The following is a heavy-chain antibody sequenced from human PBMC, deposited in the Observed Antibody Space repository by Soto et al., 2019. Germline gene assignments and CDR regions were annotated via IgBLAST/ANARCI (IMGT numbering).Heavy chain of an antibody. V-gene: IGHV3-33*01. CDR2: IWYDGSNK. J-gene: IGHJ1*01. CDR1: GFTFSSYG. Sequence: GGSLRLSCAASGFTFSSYGMHWVRQAPGKGLEWVAVIWYDGSNKYYADSVKGRFTISRDNSKNTLYLQMNSLRAEDTAVYYCASAIGQYCSSTSCYDEYFQHWGQGTLVTVSS. CDR3: ASAIGQYCSSTSCYDEYFQH. D-gene: IGHD2-2*01.